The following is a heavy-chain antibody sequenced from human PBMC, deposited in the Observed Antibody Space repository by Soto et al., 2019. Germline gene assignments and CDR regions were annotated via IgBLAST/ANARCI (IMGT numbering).Heavy chain of an antibody. Sequence: EVQLVESGGGLVQPGGSLRLSCAASGFTFSSYWMSWVRQAPGKGLEWVANIKQDGSEKYYVDSVKGRFTISRDNAKNSLYLQMNSLRADDTAVYYCARVGYCSSTSCYEADAFDIWGQGTMVTVSS. V-gene: IGHV3-7*01. J-gene: IGHJ3*02. CDR1: GFTFSSYW. CDR3: ARVGYCSSTSCYEADAFDI. CDR2: IKQDGSEK. D-gene: IGHD2-2*01.